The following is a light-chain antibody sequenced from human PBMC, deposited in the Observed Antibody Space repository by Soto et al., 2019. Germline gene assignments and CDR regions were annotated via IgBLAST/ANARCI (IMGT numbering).Light chain of an antibody. Sequence: QSALTQPASVSGSPGQSITISCTGTSSDVGGYNYVSWYQQHPGKSPKPMIYEVSNRPSGVSNRFSGSKSGNTASLTISGLQAEDEADYYCSSYTSSSTLPVVFGGGTELTVL. CDR2: EVS. CDR3: SSYTSSSTLPVV. V-gene: IGLV2-14*01. J-gene: IGLJ2*01. CDR1: SSDVGGYNY.